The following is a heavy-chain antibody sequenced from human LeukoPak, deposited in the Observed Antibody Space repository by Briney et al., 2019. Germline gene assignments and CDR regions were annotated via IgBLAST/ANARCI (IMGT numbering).Heavy chain of an antibody. CDR3: ARVSSSWYQDWYFDL. CDR1: GYTFTSNY. CDR2: ISPSGGST. V-gene: IGHV1-46*01. D-gene: IGHD6-13*01. J-gene: IGHJ2*01. Sequence: ASVKVSCKAFGYTFTSNYMHWVRQAPGQGPEWMGVISPSGGSTTYAQKFQGRVTLTRDMSTSTDYLELSSLRSEDTAVYYCARVSSSWYQDWYFDLWGRGTLVTVSS.